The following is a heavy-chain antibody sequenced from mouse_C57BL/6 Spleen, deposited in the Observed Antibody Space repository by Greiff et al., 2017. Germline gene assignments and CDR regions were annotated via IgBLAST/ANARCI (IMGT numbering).Heavy chain of an antibody. CDR1: GFTFSGYG. J-gene: IGHJ3*01. V-gene: IGHV5-17*01. Sequence: EVQGVEPGGGLVKPGGSLKLSCEASGFTFSGYGMHWVRQAPEQGLEWVAYISSGSSTIYYADNVKGRFTFSRDNAKNTLFLHMTRLRSEDTAVXYSARPGTECAYWGQGTLLTVSA. CDR2: ISSGSSTI. D-gene: IGHD4-1*01. CDR3: ARPGTECAY.